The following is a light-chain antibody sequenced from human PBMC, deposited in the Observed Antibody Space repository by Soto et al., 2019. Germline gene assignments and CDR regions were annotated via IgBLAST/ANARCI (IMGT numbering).Light chain of an antibody. CDR3: QQPLT. Sequence: EIVLTQSPGTLSLSPGERATLSCRASQSVSSNLAWYQQKPGQAPRLLIYGASTRATGIPARFSGSGSGTEFTLTISSLQSEDFAVYYCQQPLTFGQGTKVDIK. CDR2: GAS. J-gene: IGKJ1*01. V-gene: IGKV3-15*01. CDR1: QSVSSN.